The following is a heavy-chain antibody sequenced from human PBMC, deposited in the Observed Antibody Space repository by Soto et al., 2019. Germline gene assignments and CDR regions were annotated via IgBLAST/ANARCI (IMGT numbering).Heavy chain of an antibody. CDR2: IYYSGST. D-gene: IGHD3-10*01. CDR3: ASLRGSGTNYFFDY. Sequence: SETLSLTCTVSGGSISSGDYYWSWIRQPPGKGLEWIGYIYYSGSTYYTPSLKSRITISVDTSENQFSLKLTSVTAADTAVYYCASLRGSGTNYFFDYWGQGTLVTVSS. J-gene: IGHJ4*02. V-gene: IGHV4-30-4*01. CDR1: GGSISSGDYY.